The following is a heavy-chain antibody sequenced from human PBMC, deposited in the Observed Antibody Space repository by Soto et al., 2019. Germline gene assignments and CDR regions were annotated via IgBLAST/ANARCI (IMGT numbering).Heavy chain of an antibody. CDR1: GFTFSSYG. CDR3: AKASPGYSSSWMAIDP. V-gene: IGHV3-30*18. D-gene: IGHD6-13*01. Sequence: GGSLRLSCAASGFTFSSYGMHWVRQAPGKGLEWVAVISYDGSNKYYADSVKGRFTISRDNSKNTLYLQMNSLRAEDTAVYYCAKASPGYSSSWMAIDPWGQGTLVTVSS. CDR2: ISYDGSNK. J-gene: IGHJ5*02.